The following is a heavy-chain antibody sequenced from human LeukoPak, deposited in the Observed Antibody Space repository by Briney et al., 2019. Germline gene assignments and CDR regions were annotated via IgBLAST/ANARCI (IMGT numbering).Heavy chain of an antibody. J-gene: IGHJ3*02. CDR2: IYYSGST. Sequence: SETLSLTCTVSGGSISSYYWSWLRQPPGKGLEWIGYIYYSGSTNYNPSLKSRVTISVDTSKNQFSLKLSSVTAADTAVYYCARLKYYYDSSGYYMRGAFGIWGQGTMVTVSS. V-gene: IGHV4-59*01. CDR3: ARLKYYYDSSGYYMRGAFGI. D-gene: IGHD3-22*01. CDR1: GGSISSYY.